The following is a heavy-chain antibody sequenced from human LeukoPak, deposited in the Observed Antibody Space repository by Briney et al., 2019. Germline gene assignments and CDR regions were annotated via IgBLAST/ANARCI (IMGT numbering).Heavy chain of an antibody. CDR1: GRSISTYY. Sequence: SETLSLTSTVSGRSISTYYWSWIRQPAGKGLEWIGRIYTSGRTNYNPSLKSRVTMSVDTSKSQFSLKLNSVTAADTAVYYCARRFSTGPFDYWGQGILVTVSS. J-gene: IGHJ4*02. CDR3: ARRFSTGPFDY. D-gene: IGHD2-2*01. V-gene: IGHV4-4*07. CDR2: IYTSGRT.